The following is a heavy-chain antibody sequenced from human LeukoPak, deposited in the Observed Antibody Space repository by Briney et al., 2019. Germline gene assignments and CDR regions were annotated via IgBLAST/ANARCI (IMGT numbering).Heavy chain of an antibody. CDR1: GFTFSTYA. CDR2: ITGSGGNT. Sequence: GGSLRLSCAASGFTFSTYAMSWVRQAPGKGLEWVSAITGSGGNTYYADSVKGRFTISRDNSKNTLYLQMSCLRAEDTAVYYCAKESPYNWNDGYWFDPWGQGTLVTVSS. V-gene: IGHV3-23*01. D-gene: IGHD1-1*01. CDR3: AKESPYNWNDGYWFDP. J-gene: IGHJ5*02.